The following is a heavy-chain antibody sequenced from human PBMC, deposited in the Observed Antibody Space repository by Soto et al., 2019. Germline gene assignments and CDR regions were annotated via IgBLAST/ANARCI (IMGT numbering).Heavy chain of an antibody. J-gene: IGHJ4*02. D-gene: IGHD3-3*01. CDR3: AKDRTIFGVVIIRDYFDY. CDR2: ISGSGGST. V-gene: IGHV3-23*01. CDR1: GFTFSSYA. Sequence: GGSLRLSCAASGFTFSSYAMSWVRQAPGKGLEWVSAISGSGGSTYYADSVKGRFTISRDNSKNTLYLQMNSLRAEDTAVYYCAKDRTIFGVVIIRDYFDYWGQGTLVTVSS.